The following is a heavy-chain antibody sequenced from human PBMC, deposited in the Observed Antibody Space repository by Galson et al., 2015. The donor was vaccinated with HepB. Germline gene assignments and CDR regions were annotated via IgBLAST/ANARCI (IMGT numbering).Heavy chain of an antibody. CDR3: ARPPLGGGNSPLWFNY. Sequence: QSGAEVKKPGESLEISCKGSGSSFTSYWIAWVRQMPGKGLEWMGTIYPGDSDTRYSPSFQGQVTISADTSISTAFLQWSSLKASDSAIYYCARPPLGGGNSPLWFNYWGQGTLVTVSS. CDR1: GSSFTSYW. V-gene: IGHV5-51*01. CDR2: IYPGDSDT. J-gene: IGHJ4*02. D-gene: IGHD4-23*01.